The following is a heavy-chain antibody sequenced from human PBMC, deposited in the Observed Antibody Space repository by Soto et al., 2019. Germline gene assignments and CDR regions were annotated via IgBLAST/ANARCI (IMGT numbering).Heavy chain of an antibody. CDR3: ARHRSIAVAGRGAAFDI. CDR1: GSSFTSYR. Sequence: GESLKSSCKGSGSSFTSYRIGRVRQIPGTDLEWMGIIYPGDSDTRYSPSFQGQVTISADKSISTAYLQWSSLKASDAAMYYCARHRSIAVAGRGAAFDIWRQGTMVTVSS. D-gene: IGHD6-19*01. CDR2: IYPGDSDT. V-gene: IGHV5-51*01. J-gene: IGHJ3*02.